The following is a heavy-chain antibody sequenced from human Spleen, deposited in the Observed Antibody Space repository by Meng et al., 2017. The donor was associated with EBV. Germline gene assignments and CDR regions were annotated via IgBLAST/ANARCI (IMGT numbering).Heavy chain of an antibody. CDR1: GYNFPKYG. J-gene: IGHJ4*02. CDR2: ISASAYGGGT. Sequence: QVHLVQSGPEVKKPGASVKVSCESSGYNFPKYGIIWVRQAPGQGLEWMGSISASAYGGGTKYAQKFQGRVTMTADTSTATAYLELRSLTYDDTAVYYCARTNALDSWGQGTLVTVSS. CDR3: ARTNALDS. V-gene: IGHV1-18*01.